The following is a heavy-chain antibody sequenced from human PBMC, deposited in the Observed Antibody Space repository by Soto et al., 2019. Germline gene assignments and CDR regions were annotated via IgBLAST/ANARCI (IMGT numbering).Heavy chain of an antibody. CDR2: ISTAGDT. CDR3: ARSYYYDSRGSQVFDY. J-gene: IGHJ4*02. D-gene: IGHD3-22*01. Sequence: GWSLILSCAASGFTVSSYDMHWVRQATGKRLEWVSTISTAGDTYYLGSVEGLFTISRENAKNSLYLQMNRMIAGDTAVYYCARSYYYDSRGSQVFDYWGQGTLVTASS. V-gene: IGHV3-13*01. CDR1: GFTVSSYD.